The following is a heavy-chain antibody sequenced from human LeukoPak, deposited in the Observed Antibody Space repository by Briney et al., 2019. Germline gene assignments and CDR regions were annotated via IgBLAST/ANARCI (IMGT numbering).Heavy chain of an antibody. J-gene: IGHJ4*02. V-gene: IGHV3-21*01. CDR3: ASTHY. CDR2: ISSSSSYI. CDR1: GGSISSSS. Sequence: ETLSLTCTVSGGSISSSSYYWGWIRQPPGKGLEWVSSISSSSSYIYYADSVKGRFTISRDNAKNSLYLQMNSLRAEDTAVYYCASTHYWGQGTLVTVSS.